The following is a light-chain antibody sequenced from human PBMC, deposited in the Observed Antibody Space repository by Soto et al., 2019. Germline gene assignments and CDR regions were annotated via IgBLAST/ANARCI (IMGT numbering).Light chain of an antibody. CDR1: SSDVGGYNY. CDR2: EVS. Sequence: QSVLTQPPSASGSPGQSVTISCTGTSSDVGGYNYVSWYQQHPGKAPKLMIYEVSKRPSGVPDRFSGSKSGNTASLTVSGLKAEDEADYYCRSYAGSNNVGVFGGGTKFTVL. J-gene: IGLJ2*01. V-gene: IGLV2-8*01. CDR3: RSYAGSNNVGV.